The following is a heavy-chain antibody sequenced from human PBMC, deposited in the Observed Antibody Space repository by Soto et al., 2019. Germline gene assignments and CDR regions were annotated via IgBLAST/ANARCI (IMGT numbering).Heavy chain of an antibody. D-gene: IGHD1-26*01. V-gene: IGHV3-11*01. CDR1: GFIFSDYY. CDR3: SRDPRLVDY. Sequence: QVQLVGSGGALVKPGGSLRLSCAASGFIFSDYYMTWIRQAPGKGPEWISYISGGGDVTAYAHSVKGRFTIFRDNTKRSLYLQMNSLTVEDMAVYYCSRDPRLVDYWGQGTLVTVAS. J-gene: IGHJ4*02. CDR2: ISGGGDVT.